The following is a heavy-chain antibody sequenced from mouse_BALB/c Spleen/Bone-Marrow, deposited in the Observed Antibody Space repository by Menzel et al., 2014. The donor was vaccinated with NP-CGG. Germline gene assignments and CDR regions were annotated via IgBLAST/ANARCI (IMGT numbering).Heavy chain of an antibody. Sequence: EVKLMESGGGLVQPGGSLKISCAASGFTFSSYIMSWVRQTPEKRLEWVAYINNGGGSTYYPDTVKGRFTISRDNVKNTLYLQMISLKSEDTAMYYCARQGVYYGKTYYAMDYWGQGTSVTVSS. V-gene: IGHV5-12-2*01. CDR2: INNGGGST. CDR1: GFTFSSYI. J-gene: IGHJ4*01. D-gene: IGHD2-1*01. CDR3: ARQGVYYGKTYYAMDY.